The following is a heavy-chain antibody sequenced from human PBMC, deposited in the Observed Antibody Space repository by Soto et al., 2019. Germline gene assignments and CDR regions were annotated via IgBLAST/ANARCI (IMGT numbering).Heavy chain of an antibody. CDR1: GGSFSGYY. J-gene: IGHJ6*02. CDR2: ATHSGGT. CDR3: ARGREMVWFGEETFGVDV. V-gene: IGHV4-34*02. Sequence: QVQLQQWGAGLLKPSATLSLTCAVHGGSFSGYYWTWIRKAPGKGLEGVGEATHSGGTNYSPSLRSRVTISADTSRKQFSLRLSSVTAADPAIYYCARGREMVWFGEETFGVDVWGQGTTVTVSS. D-gene: IGHD3-10*01.